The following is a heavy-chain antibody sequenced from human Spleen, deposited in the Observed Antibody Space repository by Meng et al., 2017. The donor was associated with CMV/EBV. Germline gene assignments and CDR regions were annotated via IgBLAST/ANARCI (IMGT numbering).Heavy chain of an antibody. CDR1: GGTFSSYT. J-gene: IGHJ4*02. CDR3: ATPRLRWSISFDY. Sequence: SVKVSCKASGGTFSSYTISWVRQAPGQGLEWMGGIIPIFGTANYAQKFQGRVTMTEDTSTDTAYMELSSLRSEDTAVYYCATPRLRWSISFDYWGQGTLVTVSS. V-gene: IGHV1-69*06. CDR2: IIPIFGTA. D-gene: IGHD4-23*01.